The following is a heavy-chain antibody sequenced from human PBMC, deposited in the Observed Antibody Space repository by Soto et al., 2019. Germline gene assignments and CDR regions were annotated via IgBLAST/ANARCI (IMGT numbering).Heavy chain of an antibody. D-gene: IGHD6-13*01. CDR2: IIPIFGTA. Sequence: GASVKVSCKASVGTFSSYAISWVRQAPGQGLEWMGGIIPIFGTANYAQKFQGRVTITADKSTSTAYMELSSLRSEDTAVYYCARDQGAAAGLSPHWFDPWGQGTLVTVSS. J-gene: IGHJ5*02. CDR1: VGTFSSYA. CDR3: ARDQGAAAGLSPHWFDP. V-gene: IGHV1-69*06.